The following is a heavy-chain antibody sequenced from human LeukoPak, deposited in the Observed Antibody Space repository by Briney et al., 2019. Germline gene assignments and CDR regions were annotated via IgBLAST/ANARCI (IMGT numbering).Heavy chain of an antibody. Sequence: SVKVSCTASGGTFTIYAISWVRQAPGPGLEWMGRIIPLLGVANYAQKFQGRVTITADKSTSTAYMELSSLRSEDTAVYYCARGRRGPGIGDYYYGMDVWGQGTTVTVSS. J-gene: IGHJ6*02. CDR1: GGTFTIYA. CDR3: ARGRRGPGIGDYYYGMDV. D-gene: IGHD1-1*01. CDR2: IIPLLGVA. V-gene: IGHV1-69*04.